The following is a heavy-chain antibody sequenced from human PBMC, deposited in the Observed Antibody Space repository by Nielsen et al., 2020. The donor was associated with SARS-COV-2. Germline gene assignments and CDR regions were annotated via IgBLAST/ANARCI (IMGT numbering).Heavy chain of an antibody. CDR2: MDPSSGST. Sequence: ASVKVSCKASGYIITNYWIHWVRQAPGQGLEWMRIMDPSSGSTRYAQKLQGRVTMTRDTSTSTVYIEVSSLRSEDTAVYYCARAPSDYYGMDVWGQGTTVTVSS. CDR1: GYIITNYW. D-gene: IGHD3-3*01. J-gene: IGHJ6*02. V-gene: IGHV1-46*04. CDR3: ARAPSDYYGMDV.